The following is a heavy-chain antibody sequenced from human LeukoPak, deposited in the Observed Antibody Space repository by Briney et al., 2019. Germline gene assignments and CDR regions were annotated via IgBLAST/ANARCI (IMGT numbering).Heavy chain of an antibody. CDR2: IYTSGST. D-gene: IGHD3-22*01. CDR3: ARGLDYYDSSGLN. V-gene: IGHV4-61*02. Sequence: SETLSLTCTVSGGSLSSGSYYWSWIRQPAGKGLEWIGRIYTSGSTNYNPSLKSRVTISVDTSKNQFSLKLSSVTAADTAVYYCARGLDYYDSSGLNWGQGTLVTVSS. CDR1: GGSLSSGSYY. J-gene: IGHJ4*02.